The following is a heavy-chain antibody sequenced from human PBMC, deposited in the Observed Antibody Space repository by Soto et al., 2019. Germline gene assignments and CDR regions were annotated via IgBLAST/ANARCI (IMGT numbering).Heavy chain of an antibody. J-gene: IGHJ5*02. CDR2: INHSGST. CDR1: GGSFSGYY. Sequence: SETLSLTCAVYGGSFSGYYWSWIRQPPGKGLEWIGEINHSGSTNYNPSLKSRVTISVDTSKNQFSLKLSSVTAADTAVYYCARGQFPFGLEPDNWFDPWGQGTRVTVSS. CDR3: ARGQFPFGLEPDNWFDP. D-gene: IGHD1-1*01. V-gene: IGHV4-34*01.